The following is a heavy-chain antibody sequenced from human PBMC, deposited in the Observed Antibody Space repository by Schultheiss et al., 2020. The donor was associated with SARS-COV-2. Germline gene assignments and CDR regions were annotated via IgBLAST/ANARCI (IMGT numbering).Heavy chain of an antibody. CDR2: IYYSGST. J-gene: IGHJ4*02. V-gene: IGHV4-31*03. D-gene: IGHD2-15*01. Sequence: LSLTCTVSGGSISSGGYYWSWIRQHPGKGLEWIGYIYYSGSTYYNPSLKSRVTISVDTSRNQFSLKLSSVTAADTAVYYCARHLLVTYHYYFDYWGQGTLVTVSS. CDR3: ARHLLVTYHYYFDY. CDR1: GGSISSGGYY.